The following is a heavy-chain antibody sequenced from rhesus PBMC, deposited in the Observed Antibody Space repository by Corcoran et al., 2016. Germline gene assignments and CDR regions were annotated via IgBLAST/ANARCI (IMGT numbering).Heavy chain of an antibody. CDR3: VRDRYAYGVSLDV. CDR2: IAIGGDT. Sequence: VEHLVESGGGLVQPGASLRLYCAASEIHFSSYDMHWVRQAPEKGLEWISAIAIGGDTYYSDPVRGRFTISRDNAKNALYLQMNSLRAEDTAVYYCVRDRYAYGVSLDVWGRGVLVTVSS. D-gene: IGHD4-29*01. CDR1: EIHFSSYD. V-gene: IGHV3-132*01. J-gene: IGHJ5-2*02.